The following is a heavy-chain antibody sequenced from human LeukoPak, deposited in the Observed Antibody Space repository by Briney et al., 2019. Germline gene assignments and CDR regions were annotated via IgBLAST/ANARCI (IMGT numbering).Heavy chain of an antibody. J-gene: IGHJ3*01. V-gene: IGHV4-39*01. CDR3: AKAGVRYFDSSGLYAFDF. D-gene: IGHD3-22*01. Sequence: PSETLSLTCAVSGGSISSTSYNWAWIRQPPGKGLEWIGTIYYSESTYHNPFLKSRVTVSVDTSRNQFSLRLSSVDAADTAGYYCAKAGVRYFDSSGLYAFDFWGQGTTVTVSS. CDR1: GGSISSTSYN. CDR2: IYYSEST.